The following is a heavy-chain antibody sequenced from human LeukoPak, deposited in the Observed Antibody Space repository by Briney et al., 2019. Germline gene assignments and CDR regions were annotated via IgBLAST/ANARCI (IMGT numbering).Heavy chain of an antibody. CDR3: ASTVAVTGSGFDY. J-gene: IGHJ4*02. D-gene: IGHD4-23*01. CDR2: INPNSGGT. CDR1: GYTFTGYY. V-gene: IGHV1-2*06. Sequence: ASVKVSCKASGYTFTGYYMHWVRQAPGQGLEWMGRINPNSGGTNYAQKFQGRVTMTRDTSISTAYMELSRLRSDDTAVYYCASTVAVTGSGFDYWGQGTLFTVSS.